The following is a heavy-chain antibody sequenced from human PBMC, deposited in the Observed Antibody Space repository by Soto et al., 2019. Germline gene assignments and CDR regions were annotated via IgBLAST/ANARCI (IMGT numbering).Heavy chain of an antibody. D-gene: IGHD2-2*01. CDR2: FDPEDGET. Sequence: ASVKVSCKVSGYTLTELSMHWVRQAPGKGLEWMGGFDPEDGETIYAQKFQGRVTMTEDTSTDTAYMGLRSLRSDDTAVYYCARVGAYCVSTSCHDYWGQGTLVTVSS. CDR3: ARVGAYCVSTSCHDY. V-gene: IGHV1-24*01. J-gene: IGHJ4*02. CDR1: GYTLTELS.